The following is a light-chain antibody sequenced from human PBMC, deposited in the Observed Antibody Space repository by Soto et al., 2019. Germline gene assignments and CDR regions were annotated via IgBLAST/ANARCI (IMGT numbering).Light chain of an antibody. Sequence: IILTQSPATLSVSPGERATLSCRASQSVSTNLAWYQQKPGQSPRLVIYGTSTRATGIAARFSGSGSGTEFTLTISSLQSEDSAVYYCQQYNNWPRTFGQGTKVEIK. CDR1: QSVSTN. V-gene: IGKV3-15*01. CDR3: QQYNNWPRT. CDR2: GTS. J-gene: IGKJ1*01.